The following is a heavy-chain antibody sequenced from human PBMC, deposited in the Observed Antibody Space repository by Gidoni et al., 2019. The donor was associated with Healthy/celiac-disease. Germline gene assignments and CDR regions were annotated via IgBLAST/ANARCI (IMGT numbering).Heavy chain of an antibody. V-gene: IGHV3-74*01. CDR2: INSDGSST. CDR1: GFTFSSYW. D-gene: IGHD2-21*02. CDR3: ARVGGVVVTATQHFDY. Sequence: EVQLVESGGGLVQPGGSLRFSCAASGFTFSSYWMHWVRQAPGKGLVWVSRINSDGSSTSYADSVKGRFTISRDNAKNTLYLQMNSLRAEDTAVYYCARVGGVVVTATQHFDYWGQGTLVTVSS. J-gene: IGHJ4*02.